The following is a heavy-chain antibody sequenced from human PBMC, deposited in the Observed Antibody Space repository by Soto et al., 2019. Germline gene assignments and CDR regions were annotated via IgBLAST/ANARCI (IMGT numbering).Heavy chain of an antibody. CDR2: IYYSGST. CDR1: GGSISSSSYY. D-gene: IGHD6-19*01. V-gene: IGHV4-39*01. J-gene: IGHJ6*03. Sequence: PSETLSLTCTVSGGSISSSSYYWGWIRQPPGKGLEWIGSIYYSGSTYYNPSLKSRVTISVDTSKNQFSLKLSSVTAADTAVYYCARLVAGYYMDVWGKGTTVTVS. CDR3: ARLVAGYYMDV.